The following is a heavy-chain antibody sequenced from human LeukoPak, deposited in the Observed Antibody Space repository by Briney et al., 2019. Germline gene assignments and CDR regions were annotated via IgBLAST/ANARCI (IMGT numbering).Heavy chain of an antibody. D-gene: IGHD3-3*01. J-gene: IGHJ4*02. CDR3: ARGGYYDFWSSYYSDY. CDR2: ISSNGGST. V-gene: IGHV3-64*01. Sequence: PGGSLRLSGAASGFTFSSYAMHWVRQAPGKGLEYVSAISSNGGSTYYANSVKGRFTIPRDNSKNTLYLQMGSLRAEDMAVYYCARGGYYDFWSSYYSDYWGQGTLVTVSS. CDR1: GFTFSSYA.